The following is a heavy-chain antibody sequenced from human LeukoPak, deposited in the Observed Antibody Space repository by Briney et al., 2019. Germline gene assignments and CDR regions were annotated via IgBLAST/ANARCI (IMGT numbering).Heavy chain of an antibody. Sequence: PGASLRLSCAASGFTFSSYAMSWVRQAPGKGLEWVSAISGSGGSTYYADSVKGRFTTSRDNSKNTLYLQMNSLRAEDTAVYYCAKTANYYDSSGYGGFDYWGQGTLVTVSS. V-gene: IGHV3-23*01. D-gene: IGHD3-22*01. CDR2: ISGSGGST. CDR1: GFTFSSYA. CDR3: AKTANYYDSSGYGGFDY. J-gene: IGHJ4*02.